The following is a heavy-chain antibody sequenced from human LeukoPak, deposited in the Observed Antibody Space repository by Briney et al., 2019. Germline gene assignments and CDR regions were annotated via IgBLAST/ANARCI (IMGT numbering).Heavy chain of an antibody. V-gene: IGHV3-21*01. D-gene: IGHD3-3*01. CDR3: ARVYSTIFGVVRNWFDP. J-gene: IGHJ5*02. Sequence: GGSLRLSCAVSGFTFKYYGMHWVRQAPGKGLEWVSSISSYGTYIYYPDSGNGRFTISRDTAKTSLYLHMNSLRVEDTAVYYCARVYSTIFGVVRNWFDPWGQGTLVTVSS. CDR1: GFTFKYYG. CDR2: ISSYGTYI.